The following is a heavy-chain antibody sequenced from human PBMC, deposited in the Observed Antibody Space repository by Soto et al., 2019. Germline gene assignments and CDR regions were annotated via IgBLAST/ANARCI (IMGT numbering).Heavy chain of an antibody. CDR1: GYTFTGYY. Sequence: GASVKVSCKASGYTFTGYYMHWVRQAPGQGLEWMGWINPNSGGTNYAQKFQGRVTMTRDTSISTAYMELSRLRSDDTAVYYCAREQVAAAGNDWFDPWGQGTLVTVLL. D-gene: IGHD6-13*01. CDR3: AREQVAAAGNDWFDP. V-gene: IGHV1-2*02. CDR2: INPNSGGT. J-gene: IGHJ5*02.